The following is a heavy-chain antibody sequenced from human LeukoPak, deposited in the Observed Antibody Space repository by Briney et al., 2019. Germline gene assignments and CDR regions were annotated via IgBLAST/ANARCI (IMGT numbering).Heavy chain of an antibody. V-gene: IGHV4-4*02. D-gene: IGHD3-22*01. CDR2: MYLSGTT. CDR3: AGLVGRYSSGLYYYYFDY. J-gene: IGHJ4*02. Sequence: SGTLSLTCTVSGDSINSLDLWSWVRQPPGKGLERIGEMYLSGTTHSNPSVKSRVTISIDKSKNQFFLNLSSVTAADTAVYYCAGLVGRYSSGLYYYYFDYWGQGTLVTVSS. CDR1: GDSINSLDL.